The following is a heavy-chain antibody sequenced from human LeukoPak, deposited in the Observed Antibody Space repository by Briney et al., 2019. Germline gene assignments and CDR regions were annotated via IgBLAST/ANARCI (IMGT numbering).Heavy chain of an antibody. CDR1: GYTFTGYY. D-gene: IGHD3-10*01. CDR2: INPNSGGT. Sequence: ASVKVSCKASGYTFTGYYMHWVRQAPGQGLEWMGRINPNSGGTNYAQKFQGRVTMTRDTSISTAYMELSRLRSDDTAVYYCARDSAVLPLYYYYMDVWGKGTTDTVSS. CDR3: ARDSAVLPLYYYYMDV. J-gene: IGHJ6*03. V-gene: IGHV1-2*06.